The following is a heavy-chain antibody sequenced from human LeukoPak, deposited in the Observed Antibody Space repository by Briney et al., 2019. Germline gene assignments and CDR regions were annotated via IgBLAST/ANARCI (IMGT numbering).Heavy chain of an antibody. J-gene: IGHJ4*02. V-gene: IGHV3-7*01. Sequence: GGSLRLSCAASGFTFSSYWMSWVRQAPGKGLEWVANIKRDGSEKYYVDSVKGRFTISGDNAKNSLYLQMNSLRAEDTAVYYCAREGLGELSLLRGFDYWGQGTLVTVSS. CDR1: GFTFSSYW. CDR3: AREGLGELSLLRGFDY. CDR2: IKRDGSEK. D-gene: IGHD3-16*02.